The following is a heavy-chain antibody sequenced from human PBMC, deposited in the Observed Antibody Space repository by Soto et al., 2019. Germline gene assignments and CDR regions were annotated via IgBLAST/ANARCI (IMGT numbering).Heavy chain of an antibody. Sequence: QVHLVESGGGLVKPGGSLRLSCPTSGFPFSDYDMSWIRQAPGKGLEWLSHISPKSTYRNYADSVKGSFTISRDNTKSSLFLQMNSLGVEDTAVYYCVRGGGGGLFEHWGQGVLVTVSS. J-gene: IGHJ4*02. D-gene: IGHD2-15*01. CDR1: GFPFSDYD. CDR2: ISPKSTYR. V-gene: IGHV3-11*06. CDR3: VRGGGGGLFEH.